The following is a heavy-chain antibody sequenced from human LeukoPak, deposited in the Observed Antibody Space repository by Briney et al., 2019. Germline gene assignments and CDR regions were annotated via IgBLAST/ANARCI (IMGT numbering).Heavy chain of an antibody. CDR2: IYHSGST. CDR1: DYSINSGYY. CDR3: ARGLSGSYVKY. D-gene: IGHD1-26*01. J-gene: IGHJ4*02. V-gene: IGHV4-38-2*02. Sequence: SETLSLTCTVSDYSINSGYYWGWIRQPPGKGLEWIGSIYHSGSTFYNPSLKSRVTISVDTSKNQFSLKLSSVTAADTAVYYCARGLSGSYVKYWGQGTLVTVSS.